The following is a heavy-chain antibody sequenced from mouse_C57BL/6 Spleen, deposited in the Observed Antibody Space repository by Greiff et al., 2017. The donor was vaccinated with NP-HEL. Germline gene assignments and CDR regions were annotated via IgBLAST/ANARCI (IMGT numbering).Heavy chain of an antibody. CDR1: GFTFSDYG. CDR3: ARGGLSGYFDV. CDR2: ISSGSSTI. V-gene: IGHV5-17*01. Sequence: DVHLVESGGGLVKPGGSLKLSCAASGFTFSDYGMHWVRQAPEKGLEWVAYISSGSSTIYYADTVKGRFTISRDNAKNTLFLQMTSLRSEDTAMYYCARGGLSGYFDVWGTGTTVTVSS. J-gene: IGHJ1*03. D-gene: IGHD1-3*01.